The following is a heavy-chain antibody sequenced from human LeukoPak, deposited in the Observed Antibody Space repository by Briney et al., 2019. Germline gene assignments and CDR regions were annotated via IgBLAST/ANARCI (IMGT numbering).Heavy chain of an antibody. J-gene: IGHJ4*02. CDR2: IIPIFGTA. CDR3: ARDHDILTGYLDY. Sequence: SSVEVSCKASGGTFSSYAISWVRQAPGQGLEWMGGIIPIFGTANYAQKFQGRVTITTDESTSTAYMELSSLRSEDTAVYYCARDHDILTGYLDYWGQGTLVTVSS. V-gene: IGHV1-69*05. CDR1: GGTFSSYA. D-gene: IGHD3-9*01.